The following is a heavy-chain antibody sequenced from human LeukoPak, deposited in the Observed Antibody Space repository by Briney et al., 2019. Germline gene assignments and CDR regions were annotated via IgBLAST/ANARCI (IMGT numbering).Heavy chain of an antibody. J-gene: IGHJ4*02. CDR3: ARERRDGYKVYFDY. Sequence: SETLSLTCTVSGGSISSSSYYWGWIRQPPGKGLEWIGTIYYSGSTYYNPSLKSRVTISVDTSKNQFSLRLSSVTAADSAVYYCARERRDGYKVYFDYWGQGTLVTVSS. V-gene: IGHV4-39*07. CDR2: IYYSGST. CDR1: GGSISSSSYY. D-gene: IGHD5-24*01.